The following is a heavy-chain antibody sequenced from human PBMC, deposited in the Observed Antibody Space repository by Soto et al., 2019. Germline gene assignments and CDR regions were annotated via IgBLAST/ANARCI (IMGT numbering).Heavy chain of an antibody. CDR1: GFTFSNYN. Sequence: ESGGGLVKPGGSLRLSCAVSGFTFSNYNMNWVRQAPGKGLEWVSSIGRSGGYIYYADSVKGRFTISRDNGKNSLFLQMNRLRAEDTAVYYCARGDHGGTSHWYLDLWGRGPLVTVSS. V-gene: IGHV3-21*01. D-gene: IGHD4-17*01. CDR3: ARGDHGGTSHWYLDL. CDR2: IGRSGGYI. J-gene: IGHJ2*01.